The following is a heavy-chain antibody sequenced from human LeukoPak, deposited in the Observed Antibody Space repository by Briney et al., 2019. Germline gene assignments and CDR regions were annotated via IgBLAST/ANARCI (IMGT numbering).Heavy chain of an antibody. CDR1: GFTFSSYV. CDR3: AKGIYASTSYYDA. D-gene: IGHD1-26*01. J-gene: IGHJ5*02. V-gene: IGHV3-23*01. CDR2: IIGGGDYT. Sequence: GGSLSLSCAASGFTFSSYVMTWVRQPPGKGLAWVSTIIGGGDYTYNVYPVKGRFTISRDNSKNTLYLQVTSPRAEDTAVYYFAKGIYASTSYYDAWGQGTLVTVSS.